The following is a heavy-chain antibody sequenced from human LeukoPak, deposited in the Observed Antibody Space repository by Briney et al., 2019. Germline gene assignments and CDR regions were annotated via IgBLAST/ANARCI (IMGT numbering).Heavy chain of an antibody. CDR2: IDPSDSYT. J-gene: IGHJ4*02. V-gene: IGHV5-10-1*01. D-gene: IGHD5-24*01. CDR1: GYSFTSYW. Sequence: GESLKISCKGSGYSFTSYWISWVRQMPGKGLEWMGRIDPSDSYTNYSPSFQGHVTISADKSISTAYLQWSSLKASDTAMYYCAGHGDGYNYDFDYWGQGTLVTVSS. CDR3: AGHGDGYNYDFDY.